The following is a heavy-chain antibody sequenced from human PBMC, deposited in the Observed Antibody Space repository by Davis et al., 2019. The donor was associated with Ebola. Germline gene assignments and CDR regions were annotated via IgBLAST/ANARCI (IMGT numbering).Heavy chain of an antibody. CDR3: ASSYEY. J-gene: IGHJ4*02. Sequence: ASVKVSCKASGYTFTSYYMHWVRQAPGQGLEWMGIINPSGGSTSYAQKFQGRVTISVDTSKNQFSLKLSSVTAADTAVYYCASSYEYWGQGTLVTVSS. CDR1: GYTFTSYY. V-gene: IGHV1-46*01. CDR2: INPSGGST.